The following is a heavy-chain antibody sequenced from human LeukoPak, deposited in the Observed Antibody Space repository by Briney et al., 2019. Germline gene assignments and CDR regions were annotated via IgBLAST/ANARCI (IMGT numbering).Heavy chain of an antibody. CDR2: IYYSGST. CDR1: GGSISSSSYY. J-gene: IGHJ4*02. D-gene: IGHD6-13*01. Sequence: SETLSLTCTVSGGSISSSSYYWGWIRQPPGKGLEWIGSIYYSGSTYYNPSLKSRVTISVDTSKNQFSLKLSSVTAADTAVYYCARLTGIAAAGFYFDYWGQGTLVTVSS. CDR3: ARLTGIAAAGFYFDY. V-gene: IGHV4-39*07.